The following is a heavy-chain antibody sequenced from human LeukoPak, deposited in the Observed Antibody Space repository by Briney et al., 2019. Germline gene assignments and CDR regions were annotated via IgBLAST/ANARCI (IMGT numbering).Heavy chain of an antibody. J-gene: IGHJ4*02. CDR3: TRDGPVVTPDY. V-gene: IGHV3-49*03. CDR2: TRSKAYGGTT. D-gene: IGHD4-23*01. CDR1: GFTFGDYA. Sequence: PGGSLRLSCTASGFTFGDYAMRWFRQAPGKGLEWVGFTRSKAYGGTTEYAASVKGRFTISRDDSKSIAYLQMNSLKTEDTAVYYCTRDGPVVTPDYWGQGTLVTVSS.